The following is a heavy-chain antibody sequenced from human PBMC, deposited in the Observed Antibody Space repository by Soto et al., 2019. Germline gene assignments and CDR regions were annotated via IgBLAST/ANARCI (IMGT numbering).Heavy chain of an antibody. CDR3: ARGPSVDY. CDR1: GASISSSSYY. CDR2: IYYSGST. Sequence: PXYTLSLTCAVSGASISSSSYYWGWIRQPPGKGLEWIGSIYYSGSTYYNPSLKSRVTISVDTSKNQFSLKLSSVTAADTAVYYCARGPSVDYWGQGTLVTVYS. V-gene: IGHV4-39*01. J-gene: IGHJ4*02.